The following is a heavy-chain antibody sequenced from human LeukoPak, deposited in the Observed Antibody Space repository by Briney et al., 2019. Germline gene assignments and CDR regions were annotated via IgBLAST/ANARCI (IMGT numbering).Heavy chain of an antibody. CDR3: ARDSNGPAF. CDR1: GFTFSSYA. Sequence: PGGSLRLSCAASGFTFSSYAMSWVRQAPGKGLEWVSVIYSDGGTFYSDSVKGRFTISRDYSKSTLYLQMNSLRADDTAVYYCARDSNGPAFWGQGTLVAVSS. CDR2: IYSDGGT. V-gene: IGHV3-23*03. J-gene: IGHJ4*02. D-gene: IGHD6-19*01.